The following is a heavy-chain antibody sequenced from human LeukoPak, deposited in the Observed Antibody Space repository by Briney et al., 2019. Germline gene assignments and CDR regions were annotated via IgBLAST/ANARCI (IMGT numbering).Heavy chain of an antibody. Sequence: GGSLRLSCAGSGFTLRSYAMSWVRQAPGKGLEWVSAISGSGGSTYYADSVKGRFTISRDNSKNTLYLQMNSLRAEDTAVYYCAKSIAVAGYFDYWGQGTLVTVSS. V-gene: IGHV3-23*01. CDR2: ISGSGGST. CDR1: GFTLRSYA. D-gene: IGHD6-19*01. CDR3: AKSIAVAGYFDY. J-gene: IGHJ4*02.